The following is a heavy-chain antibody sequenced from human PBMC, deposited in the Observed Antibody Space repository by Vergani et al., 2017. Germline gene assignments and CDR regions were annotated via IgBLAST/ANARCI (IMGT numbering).Heavy chain of an antibody. D-gene: IGHD3-10*01. V-gene: IGHV5-51*01. CDR3: ASGGHGSENGGALQL. Sequence: EKPLVQSGSETKKPGESLKISCQAFGYIFSNFWIGWVRQRPGRGLEWMGIIYPGDSEVKSNPTFRGQVIFSVDTSVNTAYLQWRSLQASDTATYICASGGHGSENGGALQLWGQGTNITVSS. CDR2: IYPGDSEV. CDR1: GYIFSNFW. J-gene: IGHJ3*01.